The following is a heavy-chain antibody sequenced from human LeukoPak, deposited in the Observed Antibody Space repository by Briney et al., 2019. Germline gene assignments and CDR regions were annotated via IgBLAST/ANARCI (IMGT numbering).Heavy chain of an antibody. J-gene: IGHJ4*02. V-gene: IGHV3-23*01. CDR3: AKVYDFWSGYLDY. CDR2: ISGSGGST. Sequence: ETLSLTCAVYGGSFSGYYWSWVRQAPGKGLEWVSAISGSGGSTYYADSVKGRFTISRDNSKNTLYLQMNSLRAEDTAVYYCAKVYDFWSGYLDYWGQGTLVTVSS. D-gene: IGHD3-3*01. CDR1: GGSFSGYY.